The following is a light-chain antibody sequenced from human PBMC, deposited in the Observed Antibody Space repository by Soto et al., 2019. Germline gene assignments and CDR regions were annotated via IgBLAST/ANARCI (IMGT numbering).Light chain of an antibody. J-gene: IGLJ1*01. CDR2: DVS. CDR3: GSYTTSSNSV. V-gene: IGLV2-14*01. CDR1: ISDVGAYNY. Sequence: QSPLTQPASVSGSPGQSITISCTGTISDVGAYNYVSWYQQHPGKAPKLMIYDVSHRPSGVSHRFSGSKSGNTASLTISGLQAEDEADYYCGSYTTSSNSVFGTGTKVTVL.